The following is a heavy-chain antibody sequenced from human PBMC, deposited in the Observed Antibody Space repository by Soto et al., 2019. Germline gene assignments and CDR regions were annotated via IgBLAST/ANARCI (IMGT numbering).Heavy chain of an antibody. CDR1: GGTFSRYG. CDR2: IIPIFGTA. J-gene: IGHJ6*02. CDR3: ARPAQYGYYYGMDV. Sequence: QVQLVQSGAAAKKPGSSVKVSCKASGGTFSRYGISWVRQAPGQGLEWMGGIIPIFGTANYAQKFQGRVTITADESTSTAYMELSSLRSEDTAVYYCARPAQYGYYYGMDVWGQGTTVTVSS. D-gene: IGHD2-8*01. V-gene: IGHV1-69*12.